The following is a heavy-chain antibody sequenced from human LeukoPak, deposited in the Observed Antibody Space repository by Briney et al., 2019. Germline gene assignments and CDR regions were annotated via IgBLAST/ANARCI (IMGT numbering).Heavy chain of an antibody. CDR3: ARFSYDSGTYSNWFDP. Sequence: PSQTLSLTCTVSGGSISSGGYYWNWIRQHPGEGLEWIAYIHYSGSTYYNPTLKSRLTISADTSNNQFSLKLSSVTAADTAVHYCARFSYDSGTYSNWFDPWGQGTLVIVSS. D-gene: IGHD3-22*01. CDR1: GGSISSGGYY. CDR2: IHYSGST. V-gene: IGHV4-31*03. J-gene: IGHJ5*02.